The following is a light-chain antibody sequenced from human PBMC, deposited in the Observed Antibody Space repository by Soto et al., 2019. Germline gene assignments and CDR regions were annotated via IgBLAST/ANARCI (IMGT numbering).Light chain of an antibody. CDR2: DNN. CDR1: SSNIGNNY. Sequence: QAVVTQPPSVSAAPGQKVTISCSGSSSNIGNNYVSWYQQLPGTAPKLLIYDNNKRPSGIPDRFSGSKSGTSATLGITGLQTGDEADYYCGTWDSSLSWQWVFGGGTQLTVL. J-gene: IGLJ3*02. V-gene: IGLV1-51*01. CDR3: GTWDSSLSWQWV.